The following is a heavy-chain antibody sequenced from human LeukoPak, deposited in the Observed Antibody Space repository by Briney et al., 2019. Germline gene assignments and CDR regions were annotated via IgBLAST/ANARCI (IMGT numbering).Heavy chain of an antibody. CDR3: AGGAYYFDY. Sequence: GSGPTLVKPTQTLTLTCTFSGFSLSTSGMCVSWIRQPPGKALEWIGYIYYSGSTNYTPSLKSRVTISVDTSKNQFSLKLSSVTAADTAVYYCAGGAYYFDYWGQGTLVTVSS. V-gene: IGHV4-61*08. CDR2: IYYSGST. CDR1: GFSLSTSGMC. J-gene: IGHJ4*02.